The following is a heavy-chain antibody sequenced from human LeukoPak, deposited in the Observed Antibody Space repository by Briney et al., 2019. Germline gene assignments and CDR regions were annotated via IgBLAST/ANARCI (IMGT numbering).Heavy chain of an antibody. V-gene: IGHV3-48*04. Sequence: GGSLRLSCAASEFTFVRYAMNWVRQAPGKGLEWVSYISSSSFKIGYADSVKGRFTISRDNSKNSLHLQMDSLRVEDTAVYYCVREPSYGSSWYYYMDVWGKGTTVTVSS. CDR2: ISSSSFKI. CDR1: EFTFVRYA. D-gene: IGHD6-13*01. J-gene: IGHJ6*03. CDR3: VREPSYGSSWYYYMDV.